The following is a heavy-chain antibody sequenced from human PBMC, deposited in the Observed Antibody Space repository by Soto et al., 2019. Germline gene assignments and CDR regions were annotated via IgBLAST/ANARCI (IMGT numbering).Heavy chain of an antibody. D-gene: IGHD1-26*01. CDR3: ARSGYGAQYNWFDP. CDR2: INHSGCT. Sequence: QVQLQQWGAGLLKPSETLSLTCAVYGESFSGYYWSWIRQPPGKGLEWIGEINHSGCTNYNPSLKSRVTISVDTSKNQFSLKLSSVPAADTAVYYCARSGYGAQYNWFDPWGQGTLVTVSS. CDR1: GESFSGYY. V-gene: IGHV4-34*01. J-gene: IGHJ5*02.